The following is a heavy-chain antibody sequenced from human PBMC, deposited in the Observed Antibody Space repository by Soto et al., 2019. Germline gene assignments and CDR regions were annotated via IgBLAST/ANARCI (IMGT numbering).Heavy chain of an antibody. V-gene: IGHV4-34*01. J-gene: IGHJ4*02. CDR1: GGSFSGYY. CDR3: ARNNYDKDGYYFDY. Sequence: PSETLSLTCAVYGGSFSGYYWSWIRQPPGKGLEWIGEINHSGSTNYNPSLKSRVTISVDTSKNQFSLKLSSVTAADTAVYYCARNNYDKDGYYFDYWGQGTLVTVSS. CDR2: INHSGST. D-gene: IGHD3-22*01.